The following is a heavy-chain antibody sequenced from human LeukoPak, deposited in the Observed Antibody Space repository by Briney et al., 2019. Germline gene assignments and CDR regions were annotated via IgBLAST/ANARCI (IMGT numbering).Heavy chain of an antibody. V-gene: IGHV3-21*01. J-gene: IGHJ5*02. CDR2: ISSSSSYI. Sequence: GALRLSCAASGFTFSSYSMNWVRQAPGKGLEWVSSISSSSSYIYYADSVKGRFTISRDNAKNSLYLQMNSPRAEDTAVYYCARDSAYSYGYTGWFDPWGQGTLVTVSS. CDR3: ARDSAYSYGYTGWFDP. CDR1: GFTFSSYS. D-gene: IGHD5-18*01.